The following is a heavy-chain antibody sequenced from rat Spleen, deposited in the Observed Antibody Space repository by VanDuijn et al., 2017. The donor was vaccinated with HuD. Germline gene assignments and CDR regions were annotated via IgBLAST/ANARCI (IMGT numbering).Heavy chain of an antibody. CDR3: ARHEDYGGYSKDYFEY. Sequence: EVQLVESDGGLVQPGRSLKLSCAASGFTFSDYYMAWVRQAPTKGLEWVATISYDGSSTYYGDSVKGRFTISRDNAKSTLYLQMSSLRSEDTATYYCARHEDYGGYSKDYFEYWGQGVMVTVSS. CDR1: GFTFSDYY. CDR2: ISYDGSST. V-gene: IGHV5-22*01. D-gene: IGHD1-11*01. J-gene: IGHJ2*01.